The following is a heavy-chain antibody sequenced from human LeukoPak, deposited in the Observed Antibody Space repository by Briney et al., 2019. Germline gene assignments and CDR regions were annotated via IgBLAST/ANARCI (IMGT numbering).Heavy chain of an antibody. CDR2: ISSSSSYI. CDR1: GFTFSSYS. J-gene: IGHJ4*02. Sequence: PGGSLRLSCAASGFTFSSYSMNWVRQAPGKGLEWVSSISSSSSYIYYADSVKGRFTISRDNAKNSLYLQMNSLRAEDTAVYYCGGGGIVVVPAAIASWGKGTLVTVS. D-gene: IGHD2-2*01. CDR3: GGGGIVVVPAAIAS. V-gene: IGHV3-21*01.